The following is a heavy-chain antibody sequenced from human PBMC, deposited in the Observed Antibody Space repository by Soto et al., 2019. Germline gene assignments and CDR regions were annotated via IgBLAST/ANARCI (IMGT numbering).Heavy chain of an antibody. D-gene: IGHD1-26*01. CDR1: GFSLSASGVG. V-gene: IGHV2-5*02. CDR3: AHTEQYYSGNYWLGRKPFDY. CDR2: LYWDDGK. J-gene: IGHJ4*02. Sequence: QITLKESGPTLVKPTQTLTLTCTFSGFSLSASGVGVVWIRQPPGKALEGLAFLYWDDGKRYSPSLKNRLTITKDTAKNQVVLTMTNMDPVDTATYYCAHTEQYYSGNYWLGRKPFDYWGQGTLVTVSS.